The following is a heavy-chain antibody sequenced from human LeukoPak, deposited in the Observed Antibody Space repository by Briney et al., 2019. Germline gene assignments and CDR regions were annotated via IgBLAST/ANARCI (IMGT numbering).Heavy chain of an antibody. D-gene: IGHD5-12*01. CDR3: AKDGRESGGDAEYFQH. Sequence: PGGSLRLSCAASGFTFSSYGMHWVRQAPGKGLEWVAVISYDGSNKYYADSVKGRFTISRDNSKNTLYLQMNSLRAEDTAVYYCAKDGRESGGDAEYFQHWGQGTLVTVSS. J-gene: IGHJ1*01. CDR2: ISYDGSNK. V-gene: IGHV3-30*18. CDR1: GFTFSSYG.